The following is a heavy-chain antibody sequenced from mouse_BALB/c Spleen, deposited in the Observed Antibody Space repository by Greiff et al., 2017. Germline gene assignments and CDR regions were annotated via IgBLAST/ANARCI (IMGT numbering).Heavy chain of an antibody. J-gene: IGHJ3*01. CDR2: INSNGGST. D-gene: IGHD3-1*01. CDR3: ARAQGYVGFAY. V-gene: IGHV5-6-3*01. Sequence: EVKLVESGGGLVQPGGSLKLSCAASGFTFSSYGMSWVRQTPDKRLELVATINSNGGSTYYPDSVKGRFTISRDNAKNTLYLQMSSLKSEDTAMYYCARAQGYVGFAYWGQGTLVTVSA. CDR1: GFTFSSYG.